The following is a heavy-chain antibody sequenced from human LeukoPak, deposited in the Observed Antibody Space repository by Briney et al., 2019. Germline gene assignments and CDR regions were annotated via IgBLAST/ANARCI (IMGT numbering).Heavy chain of an antibody. Sequence: SETLSLTCTVSGGSISSYYWSWIRQPPGMGLEWIGYIYYSGSTNYNPSLKSRVTISVDTSKNQFSLKLSSVTAADTAVYYCARGGGYVDTAMVTGYWGQGTLVTVSS. V-gene: IGHV4-59*01. J-gene: IGHJ4*02. CDR1: GGSISSYY. CDR2: IYYSGST. D-gene: IGHD5-18*01. CDR3: ARGGGYVDTAMVTGY.